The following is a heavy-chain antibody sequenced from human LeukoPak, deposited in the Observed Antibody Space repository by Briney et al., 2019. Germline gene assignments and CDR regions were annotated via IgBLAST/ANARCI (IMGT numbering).Heavy chain of an antibody. Sequence: ASVKVSCKASGGTFSSYAISWVRQAPGQGLEWMGGIIPIFGTANCAQKFQGRVTITADESTSTAYMELSSLRSEDTAVYYCARDKRYYYDSSGSNWFDPWGQGTLVTVSS. CDR2: IIPIFGTA. CDR1: GGTFSSYA. V-gene: IGHV1-69*13. CDR3: ARDKRYYYDSSGSNWFDP. J-gene: IGHJ5*02. D-gene: IGHD3-22*01.